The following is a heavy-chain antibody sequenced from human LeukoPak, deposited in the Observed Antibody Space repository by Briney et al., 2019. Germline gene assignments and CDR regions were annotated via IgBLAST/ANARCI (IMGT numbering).Heavy chain of an antibody. CDR3: ARDSNPNDGQVFYDAFDI. J-gene: IGHJ3*02. D-gene: IGHD5/OR15-5a*01. V-gene: IGHV3-7*01. CDR1: GFTFSSYW. CDR2: IKRDGSEK. Sequence: GGSLRLSCAASGFTFSSYWMTWVRQAPGKGLEWVANIKRDGSEKHYVDSVKGQFTISRDNAKNSLYLQMNSLRAEDTAVYFCARDSNPNDGQVFYDAFDIWGQGTMVTVSS.